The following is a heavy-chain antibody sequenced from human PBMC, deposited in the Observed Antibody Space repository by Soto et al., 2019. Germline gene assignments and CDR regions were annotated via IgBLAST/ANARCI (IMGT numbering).Heavy chain of an antibody. J-gene: IGHJ6*02. CDR2: INHSGST. CDR1: GGSFSGYY. D-gene: IGHD2-2*01. Sequence: SETLSLTCAVYGGSFSGYYWSWIRQPPGKGLEWIGEINHSGSTNYNPSLKSRVTILVDTSKNQFSLKLSSVTAADTAVYYCARGARVVPAAMIRSGRYYYYYGMDVWGQGTTVTVSS. CDR3: ARGARVVPAAMIRSGRYYYYYGMDV. V-gene: IGHV4-34*01.